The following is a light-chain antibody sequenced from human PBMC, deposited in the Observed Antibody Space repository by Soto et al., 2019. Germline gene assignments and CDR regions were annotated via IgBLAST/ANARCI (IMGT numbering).Light chain of an antibody. CDR1: QSISSW. Sequence: DIQMTQSPSTLSASVGDRVTITCRASQSISSWLAWYQQKPGKAPKLLIYDASSLESGVPSRFSGSGSGTAFTLTISSLQPDDFATYDCQQYNSYPITFGQGTRLEIK. CDR2: DAS. CDR3: QQYNSYPIT. V-gene: IGKV1-5*01. J-gene: IGKJ5*01.